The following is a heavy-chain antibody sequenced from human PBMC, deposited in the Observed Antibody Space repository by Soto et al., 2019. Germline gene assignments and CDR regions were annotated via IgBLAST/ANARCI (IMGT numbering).Heavy chain of an antibody. CDR2: ISGGGGST. V-gene: IGHV3-23*01. D-gene: IGHD5-12*01. J-gene: IGHJ5*02. CDR1: GFTFSIYA. Sequence: PGGSLRLSCEVSGFTFSIYAMSWVRQAPGRGLEWVSGISGGGGSTHYADSVKGRFTISRDNSKNTMYLQMNSLRADDTAVYYCAKSRGVATPDWLDPWGQGTLVTVSS. CDR3: AKSRGVATPDWLDP.